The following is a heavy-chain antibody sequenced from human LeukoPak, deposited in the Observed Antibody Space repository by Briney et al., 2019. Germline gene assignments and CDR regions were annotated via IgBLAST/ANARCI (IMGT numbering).Heavy chain of an antibody. CDR1: GFPFSNYP. CDR2: ISYDGNKK. Sequence: GRSLRLSCAASGFPFSNYPMYWVRQAPGKGLEWVATISYDGNKKYHADSVKGRFTISRDDSKNTLSLQMNSLRVEDTAVYYCARDRGYSYIDYWDQGTLVTVSS. J-gene: IGHJ4*02. V-gene: IGHV3-30*04. D-gene: IGHD5-18*01. CDR3: ARDRGYSYIDY.